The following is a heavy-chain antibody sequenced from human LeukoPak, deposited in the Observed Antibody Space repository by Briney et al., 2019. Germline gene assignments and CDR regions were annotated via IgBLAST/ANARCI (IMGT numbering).Heavy chain of an antibody. CDR1: GASISSSC. D-gene: IGHD3-22*01. CDR3: ARGYFDSRGYSNAFDY. CDR2: IYHTGST. J-gene: IGHJ4*02. Sequence: SETLSLTXTVSGASISSSCWSWIRQSPGKGLEWIGYIYHTGSTKYNPSLESRVTISVDTSKNQFSLKLTSVTAADTAVYYCARGYFDSRGYSNAFDYWGQGALVTVSS. V-gene: IGHV4-59*01.